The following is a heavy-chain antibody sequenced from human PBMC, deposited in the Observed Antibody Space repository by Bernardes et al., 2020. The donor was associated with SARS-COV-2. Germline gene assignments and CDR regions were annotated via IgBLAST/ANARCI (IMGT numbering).Heavy chain of an antibody. D-gene: IGHD4-17*01. J-gene: IGHJ6*02. V-gene: IGHV5-51*01. CDR2: IYPGDSDT. CDR3: ARRRYGDFGMDV. CDR1: DYTFTNYW. Sequence: GGSLKISCKGSDYTFTNYWIGWVRQMPGKGLEWMGIIYPGDSDTKYSPSFQGRVTISADKSVNTAYLQWSSLKASDTAIYYCARRRYGDFGMDVWGRGTTVTVSS.